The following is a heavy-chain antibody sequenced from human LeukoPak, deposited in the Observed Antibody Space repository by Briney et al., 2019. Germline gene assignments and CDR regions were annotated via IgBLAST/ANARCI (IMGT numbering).Heavy chain of an antibody. J-gene: IGHJ4*02. CDR2: ISSTSSAI. CDR3: ARVIGSYGDSAY. Sequence: QAGGSLRLSCAASGFTFSSYSMNWFGQAQGRGRECLSYISSTSSAIYYADSLKGRFTISRDNAKNSLYLQMDSLRAEDTAVYYCARVIGSYGDSAYWGQGTLVTVSS. D-gene: IGHD3-16*01. V-gene: IGHV3-48*04. CDR1: GFTFSSYS.